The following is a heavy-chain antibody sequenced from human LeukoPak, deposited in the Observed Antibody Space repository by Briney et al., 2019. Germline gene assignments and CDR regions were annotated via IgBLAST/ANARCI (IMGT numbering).Heavy chain of an antibody. CDR2: ISGSGGST. D-gene: IGHD2-2*01. CDR1: GFTFSSYA. CDR3: AKDEAVVPAATDWFDP. Sequence: AGSLSLSCAASGFTFSSYAMSWVRQAPGKGLEWVSAISGSGGSTYYADSVKGRFTISRDNSKNTLYLQMNSLRAEDTAVYYCAKDEAVVPAATDWFDPWGQGTLVTVSS. V-gene: IGHV3-23*01. J-gene: IGHJ5*02.